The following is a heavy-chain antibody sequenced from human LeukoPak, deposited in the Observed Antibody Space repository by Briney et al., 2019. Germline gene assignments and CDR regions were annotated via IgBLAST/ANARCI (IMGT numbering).Heavy chain of an antibody. V-gene: IGHV1-18*01. CDR3: ARVYSSSWYYYYFDY. CDR1: GYTFTSYG. J-gene: IGHJ4*02. Sequence: ASVKVSCKASGYTFTSYGISWVRQAPGQGLEWMGWISAYNGNTNYAQKLQGRVAMTTDTSTSTAYMELRSLRSDDTAVYYCARVYSSSWYYYYFDYWGQGILVTVSS. D-gene: IGHD6-13*01. CDR2: ISAYNGNT.